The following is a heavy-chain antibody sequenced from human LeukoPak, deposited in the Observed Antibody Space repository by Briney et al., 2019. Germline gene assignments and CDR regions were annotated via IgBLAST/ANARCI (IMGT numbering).Heavy chain of an antibody. V-gene: IGHV4-59*12. CDR1: GGSISSYY. J-gene: IGHJ3*02. Sequence: SETLSLTCTVSGGSISSYYWSWIRQPPGKGLEWIGYIYYSGNTNYNPSLKSRVTISVDTSKNQFSLQLNSVTPEDTAVYYCARDWGTLTDGFDIWGQGTMVIVSS. CDR3: ARDWGTLTDGFDI. CDR2: IYYSGNT. D-gene: IGHD3-16*01.